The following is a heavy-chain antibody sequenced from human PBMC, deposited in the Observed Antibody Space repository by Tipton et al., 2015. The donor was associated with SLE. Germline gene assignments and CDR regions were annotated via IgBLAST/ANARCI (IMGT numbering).Heavy chain of an antibody. Sequence: TLSLTCSVSGASISTYYWGWLRQAPGRGLEWVGCMRHSGITNYNPSLKSRVTMSVDTSKNQLSLNLNSVTAADTAVYYCARGGGDSNSCQDFDCWGQGTPVTVSS. D-gene: IGHD6-13*01. CDR1: GASISTYY. CDR3: ARGGGDSNSCQDFDC. J-gene: IGHJ4*02. CDR2: MRHSGIT. V-gene: IGHV4-59*01.